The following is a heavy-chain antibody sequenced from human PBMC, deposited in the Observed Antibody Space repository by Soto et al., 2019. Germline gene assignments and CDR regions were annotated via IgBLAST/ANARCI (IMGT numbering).Heavy chain of an antibody. CDR2: ISAYNGNT. Sequence: ASVKVSCKASGYTFTSYGISWVRQAPGQGLEWMGWISAYNGNTNYAQKLQGRVTMTTDTSTSTAYMELRGLRSDDTAVSYCASANGVSGWYVSAEYYCGMDVWGQGTTVSVS. D-gene: IGHD6-19*01. J-gene: IGHJ6*02. CDR1: GYTFTSYG. CDR3: ASANGVSGWYVSAEYYCGMDV. V-gene: IGHV1-18*01.